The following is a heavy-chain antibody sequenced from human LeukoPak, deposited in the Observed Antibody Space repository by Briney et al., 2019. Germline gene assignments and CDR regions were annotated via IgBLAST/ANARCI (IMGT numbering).Heavy chain of an antibody. V-gene: IGHV3-23*01. J-gene: IGHJ4*02. CDR2: IRASDGRT. D-gene: IGHD2/OR15-2a*01. CDR3: AKVAAPTYLFDY. Sequence: GGSLRLSCVASGFTFSSSSMSWVRQAPGKGLECVSSIRASDGRTYYGDSVEGRFTISRDNSKNTLYLQMNSLRAEDTAVYYCAKVAAPTYLFDYWGQGTLVTVSS. CDR1: GFTFSSSS.